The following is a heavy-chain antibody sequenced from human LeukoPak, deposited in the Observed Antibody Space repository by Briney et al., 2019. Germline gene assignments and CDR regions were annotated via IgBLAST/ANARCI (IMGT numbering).Heavy chain of an antibody. J-gene: IGHJ4*02. V-gene: IGHV4-59*01. D-gene: IGHD6-19*01. CDR3: ARDNGIAVAGPRFDY. CDR1: GGSISGYY. CDR2: IYYSGST. Sequence: SETLSLTCTVSGGSISGYYWSWIRQPPGKGLEWIGYIYYSGSTNYNPSLKSRVTISVDTSKNQFSLKLSSVTAADTAVYYCARDNGIAVAGPRFDYWGQGTLVTVSS.